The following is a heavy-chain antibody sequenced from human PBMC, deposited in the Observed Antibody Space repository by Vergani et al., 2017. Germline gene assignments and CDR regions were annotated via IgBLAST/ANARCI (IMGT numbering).Heavy chain of an antibody. Sequence: QVQLVQSGAEVKKPGSSVKVSCKASGGTFSSYAISWVRQAPGQGLEWMGGIIPIFGTANYAQKFQGRVTITADKSTSTAYMELSSLRSEDTAVYYCARSPDGSGSYYEDYYYYYGMEVWGQGTTVTVSS. J-gene: IGHJ6*02. CDR2: IIPIFGTA. V-gene: IGHV1-69*06. CDR3: ARSPDGSGSYYEDYYYYYGMEV. CDR1: GGTFSSYA. D-gene: IGHD3-10*01.